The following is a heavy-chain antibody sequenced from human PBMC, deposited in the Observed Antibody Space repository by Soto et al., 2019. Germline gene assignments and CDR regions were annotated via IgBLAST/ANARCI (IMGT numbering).Heavy chain of an antibody. CDR2: IYYSGST. J-gene: IGHJ4*02. Sequence: SETLSLTCTVSGGSISSGGYYWSWIRQHPGKGLEWIGYIYYSGSTYYNPSLKSRVTISVDTSKNQFSLKLSSVTAADTAVYYCAREVVITYPYYFDYWGQGTLVTVS. V-gene: IGHV4-31*03. CDR1: GGSISSGGYY. D-gene: IGHD3-22*01. CDR3: AREVVITYPYYFDY.